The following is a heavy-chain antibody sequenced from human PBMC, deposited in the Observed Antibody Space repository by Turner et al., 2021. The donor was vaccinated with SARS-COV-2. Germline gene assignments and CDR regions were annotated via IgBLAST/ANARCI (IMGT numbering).Heavy chain of an antibody. CDR1: GFTFSSYV. D-gene: IGHD3-22*01. CDR3: AREDLYDSSGYYYSGAFDI. V-gene: IGHV3-33*01. CDR2: ILFDGNNK. Sequence: QVQLVESGGGVVQPGRLLHLSCAASGFTFSSYVMHWVRQAPGKGREWVAVILFDGNNKYYADSVKGRFTISRDNSKNTLYLQMNSLRAEDTAVYYCAREDLYDSSGYYYSGAFDIWGQGTMVTVSS. J-gene: IGHJ3*02.